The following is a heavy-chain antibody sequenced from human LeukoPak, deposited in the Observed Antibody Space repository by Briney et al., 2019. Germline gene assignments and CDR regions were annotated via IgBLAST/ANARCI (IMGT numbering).Heavy chain of an antibody. Sequence: PGGSLRLSCAASGFTFDDYAMHWVRQAPGKGLEWVSGISWNSGSIGYADSVKGRFTISRDNAKNSLYLQMNSLRAEDTALYYCAKADFQFTMVRGVPHDAFDIWGQGTMVTVSS. CDR1: GFTFDDYA. J-gene: IGHJ3*02. V-gene: IGHV3-9*01. CDR3: AKADFQFTMVRGVPHDAFDI. D-gene: IGHD3-10*01. CDR2: ISWNSGSI.